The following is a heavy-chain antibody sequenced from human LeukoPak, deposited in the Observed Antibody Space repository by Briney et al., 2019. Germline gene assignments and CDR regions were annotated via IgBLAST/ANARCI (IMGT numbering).Heavy chain of an antibody. D-gene: IGHD2-2*01. CDR1: GGSISSNNW. CDR2: ICHSGST. J-gene: IGHJ2*01. CDR3: GRYRRGMVVVPAADWYFDL. Sequence: PAGTLSLTCAVSGGSISSNNWWSWVRQPPGKGLEWIGEICHSGSTNYNPSLKSRVTISVDKSKNQFSLKLSSVTAADTAVYYCGRYRRGMVVVPAADWYFDLWGRGTLVTVSS. V-gene: IGHV4-4*02.